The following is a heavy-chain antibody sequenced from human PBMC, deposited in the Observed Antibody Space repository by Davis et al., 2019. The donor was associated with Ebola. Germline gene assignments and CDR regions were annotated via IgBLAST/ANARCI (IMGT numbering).Heavy chain of an antibody. CDR3: AKGKNYDFWSGYPHDAFDI. V-gene: IGHV3-23*01. CDR2: TSGSGGST. J-gene: IGHJ3*02. D-gene: IGHD3-3*01. Sequence: GESLKISCAASGFTFSSYAMSWVRQAPGKGLEWVSATSGSGGSTYYADSVKGRFTISRDNSKNTLYLQMNSLRAEDTAIYYCAKGKNYDFWSGYPHDAFDIWGQGTMVTVSS. CDR1: GFTFSSYA.